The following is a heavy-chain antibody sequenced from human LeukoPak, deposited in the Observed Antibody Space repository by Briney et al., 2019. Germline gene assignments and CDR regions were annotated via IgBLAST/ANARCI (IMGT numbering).Heavy chain of an antibody. CDR2: IYTSGST. Sequence: SQTLSLTCTVSGGSISSGSYYWSWIRQPAGKGLEWVGRIYTSGSTNYNPSLKSRVTISVDTSKNQFSLKLSSVTAADTAVYYCARELYDFWSGYYYGPSYNWFGPWGQGTLVTVSS. CDR1: GGSISSGSYY. D-gene: IGHD3-3*01. J-gene: IGHJ5*02. CDR3: ARELYDFWSGYYYGPSYNWFGP. V-gene: IGHV4-61*02.